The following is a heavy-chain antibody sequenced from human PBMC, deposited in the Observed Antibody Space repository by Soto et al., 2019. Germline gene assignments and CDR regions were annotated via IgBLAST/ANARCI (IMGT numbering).Heavy chain of an antibody. J-gene: IGHJ2*01. CDR2: INHSGST. Sequence: QVQLQQWGAGLLKPSETLSLTCAVYGGSFSPYFWSWIRQPAGKGLEWIGEINHSGSTNYNPSLTRRAPLSVDTSKNQVSLKLTSVTAADTAVYYCARLASGWQYYYFNFWGRGTPVTVSS. D-gene: IGHD6-19*01. CDR1: GGSFSPYF. V-gene: IGHV4-34*01. CDR3: ARLASGWQYYYFNF.